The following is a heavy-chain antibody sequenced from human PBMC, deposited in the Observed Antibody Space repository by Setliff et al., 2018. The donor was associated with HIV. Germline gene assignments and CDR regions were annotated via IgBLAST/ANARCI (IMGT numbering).Heavy chain of an antibody. Sequence: PSETLSLTCTVSGDSINNYYWTRIRQPPGKGLEWIGYIYHSGGTKYNPSLESRVTISVDTSKKHFSLNLSSVTAADTAVYYCARGLATSSRSSLVYWGQGSLVTVSS. CDR2: IYHSGGT. V-gene: IGHV4-59*01. J-gene: IGHJ4*02. CDR1: GDSINNYY. CDR3: ARGLATSSRSSLVY. D-gene: IGHD6-6*01.